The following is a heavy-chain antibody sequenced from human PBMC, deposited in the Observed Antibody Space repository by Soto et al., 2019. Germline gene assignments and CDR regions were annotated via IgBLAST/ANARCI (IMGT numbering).Heavy chain of an antibody. CDR2: INAFSGIT. D-gene: IGHD3-22*01. CDR1: GYTFTTYS. CDR3: AREKFYGSSGYYVGNWYFDL. Sequence: QVQLVQSGAEVKKPGASVNVSCKASGYTFTTYSVTWMRQAPGQGLEWMGWINAFSGITKYAQNLQDRITMTTDTSTSTAYMGLRSLRSEDTAIYYCAREKFYGSSGYYVGNWYFDLWGRGTLVTVSS. J-gene: IGHJ2*01. V-gene: IGHV1-18*04.